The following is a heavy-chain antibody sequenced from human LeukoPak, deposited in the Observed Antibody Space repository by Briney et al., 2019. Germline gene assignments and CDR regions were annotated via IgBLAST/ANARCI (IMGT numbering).Heavy chain of an antibody. CDR2: ISYDGSNK. CDR1: GFTFSSYA. Sequence: GGSLRLSYAASGFTFSSYAMHWVRQAPGKGLEWVAVISYDGSNKYYADSVKGRFTISRDNAKNSLYLQMNSLRAEDTAVYYCARDCSSTSCQGGAFDIWGQGTMVTVSS. CDR3: ARDCSSTSCQGGAFDI. D-gene: IGHD2-2*01. V-gene: IGHV3-30-3*01. J-gene: IGHJ3*02.